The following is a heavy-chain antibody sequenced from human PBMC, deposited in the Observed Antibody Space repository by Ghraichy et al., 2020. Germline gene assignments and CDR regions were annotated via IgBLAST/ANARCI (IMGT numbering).Heavy chain of an antibody. Sequence: GESLNISCAASGFTVSSNYMSWVRQAPGKGLEWVSVIYSGGSTYYADSVKGRFTISRDNSKNTLYLQMNSLRAEDTAVYYCAREALDYYYGMDVWGQGTTVTVSS. CDR3: AREALDYYYGMDV. V-gene: IGHV3-53*01. CDR2: IYSGGST. CDR1: GFTVSSNY. J-gene: IGHJ6*02.